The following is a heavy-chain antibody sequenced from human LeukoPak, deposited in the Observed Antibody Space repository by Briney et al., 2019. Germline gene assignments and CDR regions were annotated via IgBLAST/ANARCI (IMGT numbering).Heavy chain of an antibody. Sequence: GGSLRLSCAASGFTFSDAWMNWVRQAPGKGLEWVGRIKSKTGDETTDYAAPVKGRFTIARDDSETTVSLQMNSLRAEDTAVYYCAKDLLDWGQGTLVTVSS. CDR2: IKSKTGDETT. CDR1: GFTFSDAW. V-gene: IGHV3-15*01. CDR3: AKDLLD. D-gene: IGHD2-15*01. J-gene: IGHJ1*01.